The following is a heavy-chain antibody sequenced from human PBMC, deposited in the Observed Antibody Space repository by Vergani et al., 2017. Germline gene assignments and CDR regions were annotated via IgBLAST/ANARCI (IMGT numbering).Heavy chain of an antibody. CDR1: FDSIRNLY. Sequence: QVHLQESGPGLVKSSETLSLTCSVSFDSIRNLYCYWFRQPPGKGLVWIGSIHYSENTNYNPSLKTRVTITVDTSKDQFSRTLTSVTAADTAVYYCASDTHSGQRADRWGQGILVTVTS. CDR2: IHYSENT. D-gene: IGHD6-19*01. J-gene: IGHJ5*02. V-gene: IGHV4-59*11. CDR3: ASDTHSGQRADR.